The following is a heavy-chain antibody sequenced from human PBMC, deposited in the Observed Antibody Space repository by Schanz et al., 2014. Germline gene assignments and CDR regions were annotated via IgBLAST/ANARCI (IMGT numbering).Heavy chain of an antibody. D-gene: IGHD6-13*01. V-gene: IGHV1-69*04. Sequence: QVQLVQSGAEVKEPGSSVKVSCKPSGGTFVTFFFTWVRQAPGQGPQWMGRISPLLGVANYAQEFQGRLTITADTSTSTVYMELSRLTSDDTALYYCARDGHSSIWDSYYFYGLDVWGQGTTVTVSS. J-gene: IGHJ6*02. CDR1: GGTFVTFF. CDR3: ARDGHSSIWDSYYFYGLDV. CDR2: ISPLLGVA.